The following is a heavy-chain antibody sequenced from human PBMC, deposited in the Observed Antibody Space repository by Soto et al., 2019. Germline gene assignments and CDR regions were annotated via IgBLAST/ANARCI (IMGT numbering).Heavy chain of an antibody. CDR1: GGSFSGYY. J-gene: IGHJ4*02. D-gene: IGHD5-18*01. CDR3: ARHGWEGYSYQAGDFDY. CDR2: INHSGNT. V-gene: IGHV4-34*01. Sequence: SETLSLTCAVYGGSFSGYYWSWIRQPPGKGLEWIGEINHSGNTNYNPSLKSRVTISVDTSKNQFSLKLSSVTAADTAVYYCARHGWEGYSYQAGDFDYWGQGALVTVSS.